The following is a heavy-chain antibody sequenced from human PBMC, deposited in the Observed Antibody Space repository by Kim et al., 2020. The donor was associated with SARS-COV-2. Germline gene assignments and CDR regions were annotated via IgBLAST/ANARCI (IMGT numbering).Heavy chain of an antibody. J-gene: IGHJ4*02. CDR3: TRDWGVRVGATGIDY. D-gene: IGHD1-26*01. CDR1: GFTFGDYA. V-gene: IGHV3-49*04. CDR2: IRSKDYGGTT. Sequence: GGSLRLSCTASGFTFGDYAMSWVRQAPGKGLEWVGFIRSKDYGGTTEYAASVKGRFTISRDDSKSIAYLQMNSLKTEDTAVYYCTRDWGVRVGATGIDYWGQGTLVTVSS.